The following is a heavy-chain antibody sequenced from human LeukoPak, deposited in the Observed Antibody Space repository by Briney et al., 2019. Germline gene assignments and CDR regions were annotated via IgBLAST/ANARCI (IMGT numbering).Heavy chain of an antibody. J-gene: IGHJ6*03. CDR3: ARDGGEIVVVPAASDYYYYYMDV. V-gene: IGHV1-18*01. CDR1: GYTSTSYG. CDR2: ISAYNGNT. Sequence: ASLKASCKASGYTSTSYGISWVRQAPGQGLEWMGWISAYNGNTNYAQKLQGSVTMTTDTSTSTAYMELRSLRSDDTAVYYCARDGGEIVVVPAASDYYYYYMDVWGKGTTVTVSS. D-gene: IGHD2-2*01.